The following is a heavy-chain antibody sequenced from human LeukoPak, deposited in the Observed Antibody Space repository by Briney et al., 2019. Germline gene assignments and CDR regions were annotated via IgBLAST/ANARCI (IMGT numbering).Heavy chain of an antibody. Sequence: GASVKVSCKASGYTFTGYYMHWVRQAPGQGLEGMGWINPNSGGTNYAQKSQGRVTMTRDTSISTAYMELSRLRSDDTAVYYCARDHDFWSGSNPRYDYWGQGTLVTVSS. D-gene: IGHD3-3*01. CDR2: INPNSGGT. CDR1: GYTFTGYY. V-gene: IGHV1-2*02. CDR3: ARDHDFWSGSNPRYDY. J-gene: IGHJ4*02.